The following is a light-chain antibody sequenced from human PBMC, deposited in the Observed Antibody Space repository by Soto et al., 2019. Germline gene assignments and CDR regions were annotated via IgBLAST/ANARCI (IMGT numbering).Light chain of an antibody. CDR2: GAS. J-gene: IGKJ1*01. Sequence: EIVMTQSPATRSVSPGERATLSCRASQSVSSNLAWYQQKPGQAPRLLISGASTRATGIPARFSGSGSETEVTLTISRLHSEDFAVYYCQQYNNWPRTFVQGTKVEIK. CDR1: QSVSSN. V-gene: IGKV3-15*01. CDR3: QQYNNWPRT.